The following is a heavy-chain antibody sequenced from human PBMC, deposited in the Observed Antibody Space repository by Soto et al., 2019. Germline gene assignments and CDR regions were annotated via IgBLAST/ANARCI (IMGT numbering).Heavy chain of an antibody. J-gene: IGHJ3*02. CDR1: GCTFTGYY. Sequence: ASVKVSCKASGCTFTGYYMHWVRQAPGQGLEWMGWINPNSGGTNYAQKFQGRVTMTRDTSISTAYMELSRLRSDDTAVYYCARDSSSWHDAFDIWGQGTMVTVSS. CDR2: INPNSGGT. CDR3: ARDSSSWHDAFDI. V-gene: IGHV1-2*02. D-gene: IGHD6-13*01.